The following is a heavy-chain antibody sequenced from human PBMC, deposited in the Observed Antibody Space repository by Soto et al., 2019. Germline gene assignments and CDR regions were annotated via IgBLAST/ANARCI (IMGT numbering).Heavy chain of an antibody. CDR2: IKQDGSDK. Sequence: EVQLVESGGGLVQPGGSLRLSCAASGFTVSSYWMNWVRQAPGKGLEWVANIKQDGSDKYYVDSVKGRFTISRDNAKKSLYLQMNSLRAEDTAMYYCARDGNFYDTSGFYSDWGQGTLVTVSS. D-gene: IGHD3-22*01. CDR3: ARDGNFYDTSGFYSD. CDR1: GFTVSSYW. V-gene: IGHV3-7*03. J-gene: IGHJ4*02.